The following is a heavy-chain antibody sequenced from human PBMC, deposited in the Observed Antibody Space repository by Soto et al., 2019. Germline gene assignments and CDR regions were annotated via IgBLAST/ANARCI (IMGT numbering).Heavy chain of an antibody. J-gene: IGHJ6*02. Sequence: QVQLQESGPGLVRPSQTLSLTCTVSGGSISNRGYFWNWIRQPPGKGLEWIGFVSSSGTPYYNSSLKSRVTTSSDTSTSQFFLTLNSVTAADTAVYYCARDSITLGRGVRYGLDVWGQGTMVTVSS. D-gene: IGHD3-10*01. CDR2: VSSSGTP. CDR3: ARDSITLGRGVRYGLDV. CDR1: GGSISNRGYF. V-gene: IGHV4-31*03.